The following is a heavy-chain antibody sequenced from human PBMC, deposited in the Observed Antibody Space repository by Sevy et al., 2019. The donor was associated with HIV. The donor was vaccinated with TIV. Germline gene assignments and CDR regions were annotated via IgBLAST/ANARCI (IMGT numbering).Heavy chain of an antibody. D-gene: IGHD2-21*02. V-gene: IGHV3-33*08. CDR2: IWYDGTIK. CDR1: GFTFSSYV. Sequence: GGSLTLSCAASGFTFSSYVMHWVRHAPGKGLEWVALIWYDGTIKYYADSVKGRFTISRDNSKDTLFLQMNSLTPEDTAVYYCARGGGYCGGDCYSIDYWGQGALVTVSS. CDR3: ARGGGYCGGDCYSIDY. J-gene: IGHJ4*02.